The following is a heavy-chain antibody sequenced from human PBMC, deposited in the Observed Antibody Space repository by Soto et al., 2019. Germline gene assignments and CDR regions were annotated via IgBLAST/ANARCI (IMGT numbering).Heavy chain of an antibody. J-gene: IGHJ4*02. CDR3: ARSITIFGVVTPIY. CDR2: ISNSGSA. D-gene: IGHD3-3*01. Sequence: PSETLSLTCTVSGGSISSYYWSWIRQPPGKGLEWIGYISNSGSASYNPSLKSRLTISVDTSKNQLSLKLSSVTAADTAVYYCARSITIFGVVTPIYWGQGTLVTVSS. CDR1: GGSISSYY. V-gene: IGHV4-59*08.